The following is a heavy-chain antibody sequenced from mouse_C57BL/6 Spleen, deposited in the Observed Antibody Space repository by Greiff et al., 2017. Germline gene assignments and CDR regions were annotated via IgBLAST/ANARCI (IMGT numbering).Heavy chain of an antibody. D-gene: IGHD2-4*01. Sequence: QVQLQQSGAELVRPGASVKLSCKASGYTFTDYYINWVKQRPGQGLEWIARINPGSGNTYYHEKFKGKATLTAEKSSSTAYLQLSRLTSEDSAVYFCARDDYDAWFAYWGQGTLVTVSA. V-gene: IGHV1-76*01. CDR1: GYTFTDYY. CDR3: ARDDYDAWFAY. J-gene: IGHJ3*01. CDR2: INPGSGNT.